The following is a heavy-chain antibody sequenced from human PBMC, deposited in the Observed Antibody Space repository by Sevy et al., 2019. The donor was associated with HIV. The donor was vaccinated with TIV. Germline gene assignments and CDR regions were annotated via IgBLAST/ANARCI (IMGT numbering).Heavy chain of an antibody. V-gene: IGHV3-21*01. CDR3: ARDRSGSYSTPFDY. J-gene: IGHJ4*02. CDR2: ISSSSSYI. D-gene: IGHD1-26*01. Sequence: GGSLRLSCAASGFTFSSYSMNWVRQAPGKGLEWVSSISSSSSYIYYADSVKGRFTISRDNAKNSLYLQMNSLRAEDTAVYYWARDRSGSYSTPFDYWGQGTLVTVSS. CDR1: GFTFSSYS.